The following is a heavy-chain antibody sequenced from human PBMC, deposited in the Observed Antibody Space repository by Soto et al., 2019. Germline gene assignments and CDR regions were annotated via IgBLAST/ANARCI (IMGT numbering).Heavy chain of an antibody. J-gene: IGHJ3*02. CDR1: GYTFANHW. V-gene: IGHV5-51*01. CDR3: ARSFDSAILDAFDI. CDR2: IYPGDSGT. Sequence: GESLKISCEGSGYTFANHWIGWVRQMPGKGLEWMGIIYPGDSGTTYSPSFQGQVTISADKSISTAYLQWSSLRSSDTAMYYCARSFDSAILDAFDIWGQGTMVTV. D-gene: IGHD2-21*01.